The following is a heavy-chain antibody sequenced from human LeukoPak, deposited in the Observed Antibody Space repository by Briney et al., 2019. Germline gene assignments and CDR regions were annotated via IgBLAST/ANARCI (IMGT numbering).Heavy chain of an antibody. CDR2: VTVSGGST. Sequence: GGSLRLSCVASGFTFSNYAMSWVRQAAGKRLEWVSAVTVSGGSTYYADSVKGRFTISRDNSRNTLFLQMNSLRAEDTAIYYCAKWGDFDILTGYYVSDFWGQGTLVTVSS. CDR3: AKWGDFDILTGYYVSDF. D-gene: IGHD3-9*01. J-gene: IGHJ4*02. CDR1: GFTFSNYA. V-gene: IGHV3-23*01.